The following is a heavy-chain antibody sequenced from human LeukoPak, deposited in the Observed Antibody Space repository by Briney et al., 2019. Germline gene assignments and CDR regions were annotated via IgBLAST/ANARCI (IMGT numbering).Heavy chain of an antibody. CDR1: EFTFSSYS. J-gene: IGHJ3*02. CDR2: ITNSGNSK. D-gene: IGHD6-13*01. CDR3: ARERRAAGAFDI. Sequence: GGSLRLSCAASEFTFSSYSMNWVRKAPGKGLEWVSYITNSGNSKSYADSVKGRFTISRDNTKNSLYLQMNGLRAEDTAVYYCARERRAAGAFDIWGQGTMVTVSS. V-gene: IGHV3-48*01.